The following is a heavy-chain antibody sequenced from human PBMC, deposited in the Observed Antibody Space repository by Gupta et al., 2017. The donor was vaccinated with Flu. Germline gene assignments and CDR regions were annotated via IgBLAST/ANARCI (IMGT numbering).Heavy chain of an antibody. D-gene: IGHD1-26*01. CDR3: VRADWEQGFDL. Sequence: QVQLAQSGSEVKKPGASVKISCQSSGYIFTNYYMHWVRQAPGHGLEWMGIITPSGDSATYAQNLQGRVTMTRDTPTGTLYVELSSLTSEDTAVYYCVRADWEQGFDLWGQGTLVTVSS. CDR2: ITPSGDSA. CDR1: GYIFTNYY. J-gene: IGHJ5*02. V-gene: IGHV1-46*01.